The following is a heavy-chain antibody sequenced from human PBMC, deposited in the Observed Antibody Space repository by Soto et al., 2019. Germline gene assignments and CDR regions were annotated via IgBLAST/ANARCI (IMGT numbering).Heavy chain of an antibody. J-gene: IGHJ4*02. D-gene: IGHD5-18*01. CDR3: AKDRSPTWIQLWTRPIDY. CDR2: ISGSGGST. V-gene: IGHV3-23*01. Sequence: GGSLRLSCAASGFTFSSYAMSWVRQAPGKGLEWVSAISGSGGSTYYADSVKGRFTISRDNSKNTLYLQMNSLRAEDTAVYYCAKDRSPTWIQLWTRPIDYWGQGTLVTVSS. CDR1: GFTFSSYA.